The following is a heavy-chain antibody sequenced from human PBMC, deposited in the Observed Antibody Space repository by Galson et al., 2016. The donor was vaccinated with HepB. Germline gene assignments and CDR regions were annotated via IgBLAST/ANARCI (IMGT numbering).Heavy chain of an antibody. Sequence: VRQAPGQGLEWMGRIIPIFATANYAQRFHGRVTITADESTSTAYMELSSLRSEDTAVYYCARGSHYYDSSGPFAYWGQGTLVTVSS. D-gene: IGHD3-22*01. V-gene: IGHV1-69*01. J-gene: IGHJ4*02. CDR3: ARGSHYYDSSGPFAY. CDR2: IIPIFATA.